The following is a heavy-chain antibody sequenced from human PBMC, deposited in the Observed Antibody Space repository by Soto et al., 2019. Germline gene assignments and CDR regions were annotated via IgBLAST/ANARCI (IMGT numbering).Heavy chain of an antibody. J-gene: IGHJ4*02. CDR3: ARGRGFGELFPFDY. Sequence: EVQLVESGGGLVQPGGSLRLSCAASGFTFSSYSMNWVRQAPGKGLEWVSYISSSSSTIYYADSAKGRFTISRDNAKNSLYLQMNSLRDEDTAVYYCARGRGFGELFPFDYWGQGTLVTISS. CDR1: GFTFSSYS. CDR2: ISSSSSTI. D-gene: IGHD3-10*01. V-gene: IGHV3-48*02.